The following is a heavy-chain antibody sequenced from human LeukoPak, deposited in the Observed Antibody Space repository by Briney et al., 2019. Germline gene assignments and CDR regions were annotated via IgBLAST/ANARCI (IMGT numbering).Heavy chain of an antibody. Sequence: GGSLRLSCAASGFTFSSYWMHWVRQAPGKGLEWVANIKKDGSEKYYVDAVKGRFTISRDNAKTSLYLQMNSLRAEDTAVYYCARDLSGIAGYTYGRGIDYWGQGTLVTVSS. V-gene: IGHV3-7*01. CDR2: IKKDGSEK. D-gene: IGHD5-18*01. J-gene: IGHJ4*02. CDR1: GFTFSSYW. CDR3: ARDLSGIAGYTYGRGIDY.